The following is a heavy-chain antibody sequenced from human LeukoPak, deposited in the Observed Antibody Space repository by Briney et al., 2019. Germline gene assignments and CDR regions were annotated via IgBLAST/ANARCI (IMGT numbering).Heavy chain of an antibody. D-gene: IGHD3-10*01. V-gene: IGHV4-59*01. CDR3: ARVYDSGSQAYFYYMDV. CDR1: GGSIRGYY. Sequence: SETLSLTCNVSGGSIRGYYWSWIRQPPGKGLEWIGYIYSSGSTNYNPSLKSRVTMSVDTSKNQFSLKVNPVTAADTAVYYCARVYDSGSQAYFYYMDVWGKGTTVTVSS. CDR2: IYSSGST. J-gene: IGHJ6*03.